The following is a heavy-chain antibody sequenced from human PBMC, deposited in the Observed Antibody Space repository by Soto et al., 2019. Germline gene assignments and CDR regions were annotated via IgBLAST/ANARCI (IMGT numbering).Heavy chain of an antibody. J-gene: IGHJ3*01. D-gene: IGHD3-22*01. CDR2: IDGSTNYI. Sequence: EVQLVESGGGLVQPGGSLRLSCAASGFTFSSYSMNWVRQAPGKGLEWVSSIDGSTNYIYYADSVKGRFTISRDNAKNSLYLQMNSLRVEDTAVYYCARVVYFDSSGFGLWGQGTLVTVSA. CDR3: ARVVYFDSSGFGL. V-gene: IGHV3-21*01. CDR1: GFTFSSYS.